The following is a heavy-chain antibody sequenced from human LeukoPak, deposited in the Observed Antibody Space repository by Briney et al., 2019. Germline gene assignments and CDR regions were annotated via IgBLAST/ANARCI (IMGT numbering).Heavy chain of an antibody. CDR2: INPNSGGT. V-gene: IGHV1-2*02. Sequence: ASVKVSCTASGYTFTVYYMHWVRQAPGQGLEWMGWINPNSGGTNYAQKFQGRVTMTRDTSISTAYMELSRLRSDDTAVYYCARDYYDSSGYYYPLHFDYWGQGTLVTVSS. D-gene: IGHD3-22*01. J-gene: IGHJ4*02. CDR3: ARDYYDSSGYYYPLHFDY. CDR1: GYTFTVYY.